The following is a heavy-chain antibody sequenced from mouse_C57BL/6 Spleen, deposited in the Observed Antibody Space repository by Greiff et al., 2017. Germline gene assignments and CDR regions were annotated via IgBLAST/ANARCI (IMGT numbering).Heavy chain of an antibody. CDR2: LSNGGGST. Sequence: EVKLQESGGGLVQPGGSLKLSCAASGFTFSDYYMYWVRQTPEKRLEWVAYLSNGGGSTYYPATVKGRFTISRDNAKNTLYLQMSRLKSEDTAMYYCARRYYGSSYYFDYWGQGTTLTVSS. J-gene: IGHJ2*01. CDR3: ARRYYGSSYYFDY. V-gene: IGHV5-12*01. D-gene: IGHD1-1*01. CDR1: GFTFSDYY.